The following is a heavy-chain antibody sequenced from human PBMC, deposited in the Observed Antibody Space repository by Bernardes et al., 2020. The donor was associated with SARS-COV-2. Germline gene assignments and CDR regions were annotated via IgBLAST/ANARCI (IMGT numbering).Heavy chain of an antibody. V-gene: IGHV1-2*02. CDR3: ARDRAHIAVAGTIYYYYGMDV. CDR1: GYTFTGYY. CDR2: INPNSGGT. D-gene: IGHD6-19*01. Sequence: ASVKVSCKASGYTFTGYYMHWVRQAPGQGLEWMGWINPNSGGTNYAQKLQGRVTMTTDTSTSTAYMELRSLRSDDTAVYYCARDRAHIAVAGTIYYYYGMDVWGQGTTVTVSS. J-gene: IGHJ6*02.